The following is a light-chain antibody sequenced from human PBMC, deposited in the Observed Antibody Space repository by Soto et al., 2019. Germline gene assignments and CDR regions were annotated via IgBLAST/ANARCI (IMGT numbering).Light chain of an antibody. CDR3: QQYGSSPRIT. CDR2: GAS. CDR1: QCVSSSY. Sequence: EIVLTQAPVTLSWSPGERTTLSCRSSQCVSSSYLAWYQQKPGQAPRLLIYGASSRATGMPDRFSGSGSGTDFSLTISRLEPEDFAVYYCQQYGSSPRITFGQGTRLEIK. J-gene: IGKJ5*01. V-gene: IGKV3-20*01.